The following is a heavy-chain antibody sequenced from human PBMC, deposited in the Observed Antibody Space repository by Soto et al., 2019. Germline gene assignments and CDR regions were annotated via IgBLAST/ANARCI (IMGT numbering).Heavy chain of an antibody. CDR2: ISGSAYST. J-gene: IGHJ6*02. Sequence: GGSLRLSCAASGFTLSSHAMRWVRQAPGKGLEWVSTISGSAYSTYYADSVKGRFTISSDNSKNTLYMQMNSLRAEATALYYCARGKLGYCSGGSCYYNLLDVWGQGSTVTVSS. CDR3: ARGKLGYCSGGSCYYNLLDV. D-gene: IGHD2-15*01. V-gene: IGHV3-23*01. CDR1: GFTLSSHA.